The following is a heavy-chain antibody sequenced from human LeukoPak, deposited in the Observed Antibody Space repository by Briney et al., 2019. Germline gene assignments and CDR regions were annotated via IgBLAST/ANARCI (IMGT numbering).Heavy chain of an antibody. V-gene: IGHV3-23*01. J-gene: IGHJ4*02. CDR1: GFTFSNYV. CDR3: AKGSGRSRPYYFDF. Sequence: GGSLRLSCVTSGFTFSNYVMSWVRQPPGTGLEWVSALAGGSDGTFYADSVKGRFTISRDNSRNTLYLQMHSLRAEDTAVYYCAKGSGRSRPYYFDFWGQGSLVTVSS. CDR2: LAGGSDGT.